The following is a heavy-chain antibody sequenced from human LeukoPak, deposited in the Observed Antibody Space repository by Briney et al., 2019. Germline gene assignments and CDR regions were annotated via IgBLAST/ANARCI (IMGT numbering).Heavy chain of an antibody. CDR3: ARDVVPSSGSPLHFDY. V-gene: IGHV1-18*01. J-gene: IGHJ4*02. D-gene: IGHD6-19*01. Sequence: ASVKVSCKASGYTFTSYGISWVRQAPGQGLEWMGWISAYNGNTNYAQKLQGRVTMTTDTPTSTAYMELRSLRSDDTAVYYCARDVVPSSGSPLHFDYWGQGTLVTVSS. CDR2: ISAYNGNT. CDR1: GYTFTSYG.